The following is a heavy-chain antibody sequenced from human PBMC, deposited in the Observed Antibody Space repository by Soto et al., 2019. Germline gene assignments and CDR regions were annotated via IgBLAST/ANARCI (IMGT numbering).Heavy chain of an antibody. CDR1: GGSISSGGYS. Sequence: QLQLQESGSGLVKPSQTLSLTCAVSGGSISSGGYSWSWIRQPPGKGLEWIGYIYHSGSTYYNPSLKSRVTISVDRSKNQFSLKLSSVTAADTAVYYCARDRVAAAGTGWFDPWGQGTLVTVSS. CDR3: ARDRVAAAGTGWFDP. J-gene: IGHJ5*02. CDR2: IYHSGST. V-gene: IGHV4-30-2*01. D-gene: IGHD6-13*01.